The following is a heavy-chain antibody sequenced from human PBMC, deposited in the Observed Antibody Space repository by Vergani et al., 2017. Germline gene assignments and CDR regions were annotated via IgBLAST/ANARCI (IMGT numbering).Heavy chain of an antibody. CDR2: INHSGST. CDR1: GGSFSGYY. Sequence: QVQLQQWGAGLLKPSETLSLTCAVYGGSFSGYYWSWIRQPPGKGLEWIGEINHSGSTNYNPSLKSRVTISVDTSKNQFSLKLSSVTAADTAVYYCARGNVGWAYYYYYGMDVWGQGTTVTVSS. CDR3: ARGNVGWAYYYYYGMDV. J-gene: IGHJ6*02. D-gene: IGHD1-26*01. V-gene: IGHV4-34*01.